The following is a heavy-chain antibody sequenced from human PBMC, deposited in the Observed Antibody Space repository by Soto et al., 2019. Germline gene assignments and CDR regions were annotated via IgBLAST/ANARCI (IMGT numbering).Heavy chain of an antibody. D-gene: IGHD3-3*01. CDR3: ARDFKVFRDFWSGYPRLGAFDI. V-gene: IGHV1-69*04. CDR2: IIPILGIA. J-gene: IGHJ3*02. Sequence: ASVTVSCQASGGTISSYTISWVRQENGQGLEWMGRIIPILGIANYAQKFQGRVTITADKSTSTAYMELRSLRSDDTAVYYCARDFKVFRDFWSGYPRLGAFDIWGQGTMVTVSS. CDR1: GGTISSYT.